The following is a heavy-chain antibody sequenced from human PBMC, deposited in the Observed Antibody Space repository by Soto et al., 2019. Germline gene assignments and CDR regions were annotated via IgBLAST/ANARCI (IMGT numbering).Heavy chain of an antibody. D-gene: IGHD3-3*01. CDR2: IYSSGST. V-gene: IGHV4-4*07. J-gene: IGHJ5*02. CDR3: ARGQRFSDWFDP. CDR1: GGTISGYY. Sequence: ASETLSLTCTVTGGTISGYYWTWIRQSAGGGLEWIGRIYSSGSTNYNPSLKSRVTISLDKSMNHFSLRLSSVTAADTAVYYCARGQRFSDWFDPWGQGTLVTVSS.